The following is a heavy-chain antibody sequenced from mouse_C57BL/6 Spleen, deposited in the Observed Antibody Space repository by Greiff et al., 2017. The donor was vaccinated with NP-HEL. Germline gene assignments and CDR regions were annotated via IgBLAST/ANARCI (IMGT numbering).Heavy chain of an antibody. D-gene: IGHD1-1*01. CDR3: ARSQITTVVAPVGY. V-gene: IGHV1-81*01. J-gene: IGHJ4*01. CDR2: IYPRSGNT. Sequence: VKLMESGAELARPGASVKLSCKASGYTFTSYGISWVKQRTGQGLEWIGEIYPRSGNTYYNEKFKGKATLTADKSSSTAYMELRSLTSEDSAVYFCARSQITTVVAPVGYWGQGTSVTVSS. CDR1: GYTFTSYG.